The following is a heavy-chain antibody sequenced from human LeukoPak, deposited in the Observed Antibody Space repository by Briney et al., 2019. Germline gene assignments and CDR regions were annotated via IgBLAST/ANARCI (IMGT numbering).Heavy chain of an antibody. CDR3: ARLGIVPAGIDY. CDR1: GYTFSGYY. J-gene: IGHJ4*02. V-gene: IGHV1-2*02. Sequence: ASVKVSCKASGYTFSGYYIHWVRQAPGQGLEWMGWINPNSGGTNYAQKFQGRVTMTRDTSIPTAYMELSRLRYDDTALYYCARLGIVPAGIDYWGQGTLLTVSS. CDR2: INPNSGGT. D-gene: IGHD6-13*01.